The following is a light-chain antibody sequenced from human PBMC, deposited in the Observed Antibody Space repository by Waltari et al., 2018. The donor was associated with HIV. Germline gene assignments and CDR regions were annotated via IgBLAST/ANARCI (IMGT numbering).Light chain of an antibody. CDR2: WAS. V-gene: IGKV4-1*01. Sequence: DIVMTPSPDSLAVALGEWATNNGKSSQNVLYNSNNKNYLAWYQQKPGQPPKLLFYWASTRESVVPDRFSASGSGTDFTLTISGLQAEDVAVYYCQQYRRTPWTFGQGP. CDR1: QNVLYNSNNKNY. J-gene: IGKJ1*01. CDR3: QQYRRTPWT.